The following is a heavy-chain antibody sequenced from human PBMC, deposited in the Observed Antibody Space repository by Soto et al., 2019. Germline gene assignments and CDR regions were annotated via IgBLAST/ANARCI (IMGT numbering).Heavy chain of an antibody. CDR3: AKGASTTVFAFNDY. V-gene: IGHV3-9*01. CDR2: ISWNSGNL. Sequence: EVQLVESGGGLVQPGRSLRLSCAASGFTFDDYAMHWVRQGPGKVLEWVSSISWNSGNLGYADSVKGRFTISRDNAKNPLYLQMNSLRGEDTALYYCAKGASTTVFAFNDYWGQGTLVTVSS. J-gene: IGHJ4*02. CDR1: GFTFDDYA. D-gene: IGHD4-17*01.